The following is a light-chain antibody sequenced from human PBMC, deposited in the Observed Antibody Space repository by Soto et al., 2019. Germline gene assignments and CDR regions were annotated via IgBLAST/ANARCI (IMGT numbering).Light chain of an antibody. J-gene: IGKJ1*01. Sequence: AIQMTQSPSSLSASVGDRVTITCRASQAIRNDLDWYQQKPGKAPKLLIYGASSLQSGVPSRFSGSGSGTDFTLTISSLQPEDFATYYCLQDYIYPRTFGQGTRVEIK. CDR3: LQDYIYPRT. V-gene: IGKV1-6*01. CDR2: GAS. CDR1: QAIRND.